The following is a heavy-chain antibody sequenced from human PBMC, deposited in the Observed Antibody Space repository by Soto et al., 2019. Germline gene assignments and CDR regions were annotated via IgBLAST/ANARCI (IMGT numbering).Heavy chain of an antibody. Sequence: PGESLKISCKGSGYSFTSYWIGWVRQMPGKGLEWMGIIYPGDSDTRYSPSFQGQVTISADKSISTAYLQWSSLKASDTAMYYCARYGVRGKMTRSFWFDPWGQGTLVTVSS. CDR2: IYPGDSDT. CDR3: ARYGVRGKMTRSFWFDP. V-gene: IGHV5-51*01. J-gene: IGHJ5*02. CDR1: GYSFTSYW. D-gene: IGHD3-10*01.